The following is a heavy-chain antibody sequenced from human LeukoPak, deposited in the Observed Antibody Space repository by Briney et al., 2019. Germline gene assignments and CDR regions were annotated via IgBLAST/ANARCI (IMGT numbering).Heavy chain of an antibody. J-gene: IGHJ6*02. CDR1: GYTFTSYG. CDR3: ARDPYGSGSYKDGMDV. V-gene: IGHV1-18*01. Sequence: ASVKVSCKASGYTFTSYGISWVRQAPGQGLEWVGWISAYNGNTNYAQKLQGRVTMTTDTSTSTAYMELRSLRSDDTAVYYCARDPYGSGSYKDGMDVWGQGTTVTVSS. D-gene: IGHD3-10*01. CDR2: ISAYNGNT.